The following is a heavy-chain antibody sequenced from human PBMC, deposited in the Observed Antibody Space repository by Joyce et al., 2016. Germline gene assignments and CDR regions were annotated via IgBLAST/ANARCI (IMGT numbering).Heavy chain of an antibody. CDR2: VSIGGTYI. CDR3: ARLKGGFDY. J-gene: IGHJ4*02. V-gene: IGHV3-21*02. CDR1: GFTFSTYG. D-gene: IGHD1-26*01. Sequence: EVQLVESGGGLVKPGGSLRLSCAASGFTFSTYGMNWVRQPPGKGLEWVSSVSIGGTYIYYADSLKGRFTLSRDRATNSLYLQMDGLRAEDTAIYYCARLKGGFDYWGQGTLVTVSS.